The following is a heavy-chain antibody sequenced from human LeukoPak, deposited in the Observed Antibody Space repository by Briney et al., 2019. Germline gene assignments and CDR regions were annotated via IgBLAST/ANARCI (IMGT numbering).Heavy chain of an antibody. Sequence: GGSLRLSCAASGFTFSDYYMSWIRQAPGKGLEWVSYISSSGSTIYYADSVKGRFTISRDNAKNSLYLQMNSLRAEDTAVYYCAREVTSGSYCLDYWGQGTLVTVSS. V-gene: IGHV3-11*01. CDR1: GFTFSDYY. D-gene: IGHD1-26*01. CDR2: ISSSGSTI. CDR3: AREVTSGSYCLDY. J-gene: IGHJ4*02.